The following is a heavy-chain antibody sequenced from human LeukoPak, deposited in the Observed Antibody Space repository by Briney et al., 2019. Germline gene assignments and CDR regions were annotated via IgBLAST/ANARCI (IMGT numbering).Heavy chain of an antibody. V-gene: IGHV4-59*01. CDR1: GGSISSYY. Sequence: PSETLSLTCTVSGGSISSYYWSWIRQPPGKGLEWIGYIYYSGSTNYNPSLKSRVTISVDTSKNQFSLKLSSVTAADTAVYYCARDRYSYGLFDYWGQGTVVPVSS. CDR3: ARDRYSYGLFDY. D-gene: IGHD5-18*01. J-gene: IGHJ4*02. CDR2: IYYSGST.